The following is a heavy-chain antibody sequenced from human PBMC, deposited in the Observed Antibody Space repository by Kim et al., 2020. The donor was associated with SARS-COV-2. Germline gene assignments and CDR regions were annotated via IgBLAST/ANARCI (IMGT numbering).Heavy chain of an antibody. J-gene: IGHJ4*01. CDR1: GFIFRNYG. CDR2: IWSDGSIK. V-gene: IGHV3-33*06. Sequence: GGSLRLSCAASGFIFRNYGMHWVRQAPGKGLERVAVIWSDGSIKYYADSVKGRFTISRDNSKNTLYLQMNSLRAEDTAVYYCAKAPADGDYCYWGHGTLVTVSS. CDR3: AKAPADGDYCY. D-gene: IGHD4-17*01.